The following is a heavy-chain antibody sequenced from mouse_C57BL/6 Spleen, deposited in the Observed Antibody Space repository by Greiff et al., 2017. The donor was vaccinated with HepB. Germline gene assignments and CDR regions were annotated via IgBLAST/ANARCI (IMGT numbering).Heavy chain of an antibody. J-gene: IGHJ2*01. Sequence: VQLQESGAELVRPGASVTLSCKASGYTFTDYEMHWVKQTPVHGLEWIGAIYPETGGTAYNQKFKGKAILTADKSSSTAYMELRSLTSEDSAVYYCTRWGRYEYYFDYWGQGTTLTVSS. CDR3: TRWGRYEYYFDY. CDR1: GYTFTDYE. D-gene: IGHD2-10*02. CDR2: IYPETGGT. V-gene: IGHV1-15*01.